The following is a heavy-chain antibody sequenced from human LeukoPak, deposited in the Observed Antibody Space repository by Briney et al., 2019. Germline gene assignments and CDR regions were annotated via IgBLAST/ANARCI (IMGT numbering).Heavy chain of an antibody. CDR3: ARATATAFDY. J-gene: IGHJ4*02. CDR2: INPNSGGT. CDR1: GYTFTGYY. Sequence: ASVKVSCKASGYTFTGYYMHWVRQAPGQGLEWMGWINPNSGGTNYAQKFQGKITMTRATSMRTAYMELSRPRSDATAVYFCARATATAFDYWGQGTLVTVSS. D-gene: IGHD1-14*01. V-gene: IGHV1-2*02.